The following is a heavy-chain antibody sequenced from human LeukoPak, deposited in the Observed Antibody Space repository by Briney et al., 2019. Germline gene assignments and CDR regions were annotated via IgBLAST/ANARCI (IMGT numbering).Heavy chain of an antibody. J-gene: IGHJ3*01. CDR1: GFIFSDYA. D-gene: IGHD5-12*01. CDR3: AKDSVRGYSGYGNDGFDV. Sequence: GGSLRLSCAASGFIFSDYAMSWVRQAPGEGLEWVSAISGSAIATYYADSVKGRFTISRDNSKNTVYLQMNSLRAEDTAVYHCAKDSVRGYSGYGNDGFDVWGQGTMVTVSS. CDR2: ISGSAIAT. V-gene: IGHV3-23*01.